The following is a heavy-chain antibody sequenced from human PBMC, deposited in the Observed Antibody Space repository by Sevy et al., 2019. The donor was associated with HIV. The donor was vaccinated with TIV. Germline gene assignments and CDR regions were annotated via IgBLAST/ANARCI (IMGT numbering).Heavy chain of an antibody. Sequence: GGSLRLSCAASGFTFSSYAMHWVRQAPGKGLEWVAVISYDGSNKYYADSVKGRFTISRDNSKNTLYLQMNSLRAEDTAVYYCARDLNSIDADIVGSLVGNGMDVWGQGTTVTVSS. V-gene: IGHV3-30*04. J-gene: IGHJ6*02. CDR2: ISYDGSNK. CDR1: GFTFSSYA. CDR3: ARDLNSIDADIVGSLVGNGMDV. D-gene: IGHD2-15*01.